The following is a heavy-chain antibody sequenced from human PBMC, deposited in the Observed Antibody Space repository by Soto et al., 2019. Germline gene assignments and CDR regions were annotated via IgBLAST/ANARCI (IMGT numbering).Heavy chain of an antibody. J-gene: IGHJ4*02. V-gene: IGHV3-33*01. CDR2: IWYDGSNK. Sequence: QVQLVESGGGVVQPGRSLRLSCAASGFTFSSYGMHWVRQAPGKGLEWVAVIWYDGSNKYYADSVKGRFTISRDNSKNTLYLQMNSLRAEDTAVYYCASLGYADWEDYWGQGTLVTVSS. CDR1: GFTFSSYG. D-gene: IGHD2-8*01. CDR3: ASLGYADWEDY.